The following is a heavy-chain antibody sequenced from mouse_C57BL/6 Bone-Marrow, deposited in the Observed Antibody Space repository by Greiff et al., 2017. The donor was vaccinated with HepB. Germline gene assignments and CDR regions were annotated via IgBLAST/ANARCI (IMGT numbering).Heavy chain of an antibody. CDR3: ARPAIYDAPWFAY. CDR2: ISSDSSTI. Sequence: EVKLMESGGGLVQPGGSLKLSCAAYGFTFSAYGMHWVRPAPEKGLEWVAYISSDSSTIYYADTVQGRFTIYRDNAKKTQFLKMTSLRSEDTAMYYCARPAIYDAPWFAYWCQGTLVTVSA. D-gene: IGHD2-3*01. V-gene: IGHV5-17*01. J-gene: IGHJ3*01. CDR1: GFTFSAYG.